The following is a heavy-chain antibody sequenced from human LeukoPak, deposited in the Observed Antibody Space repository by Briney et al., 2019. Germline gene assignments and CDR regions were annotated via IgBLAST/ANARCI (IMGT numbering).Heavy chain of an antibody. CDR3: ARTYCGGDCYLHP. Sequence: ASVKVSCKASGYTFTGYYMHWVRQAPGQGLEWMGIINPSGGSTSYAQKFQGRVTMTRDTSTSTVYMELSSLRSEDTAVYYCARTYCGGDCYLHPWGQGTLVTVSS. CDR1: GYTFTGYY. V-gene: IGHV1-46*01. D-gene: IGHD2-21*02. J-gene: IGHJ5*02. CDR2: INPSGGST.